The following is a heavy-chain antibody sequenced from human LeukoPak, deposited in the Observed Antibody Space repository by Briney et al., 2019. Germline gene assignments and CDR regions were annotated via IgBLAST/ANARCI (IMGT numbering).Heavy chain of an antibody. Sequence: TGGSLRLSCAASGFTFSSYSINWVRQAPGKGLEWVSSISSSSTYMYYADSVKGRFTISRDNAKNSLYLQMNSLRVEDTALYYCARVRSVGGNPHAFNIWGQGTMVTVSS. CDR2: ISSSSTYM. V-gene: IGHV3-21*01. CDR3: ARVRSVGGNPHAFNI. J-gene: IGHJ3*02. CDR1: GFTFSSYS. D-gene: IGHD4-23*01.